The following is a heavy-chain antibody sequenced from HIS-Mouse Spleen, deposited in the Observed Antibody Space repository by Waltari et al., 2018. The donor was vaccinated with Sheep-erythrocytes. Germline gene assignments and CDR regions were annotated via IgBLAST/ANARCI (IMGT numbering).Heavy chain of an antibody. Sequence: EVQLVESGGGLVKPGGSLRLSCAASGFTFSNAWMGWVRQAPGKGLEGYGRIKRKTEVGKTDYAAPVKGRFTISRDDSKNTLYLQMNSLKTEDTAVYYCTTALNWLFDYWGQGTLVTVSS. D-gene: IGHD1-20*01. V-gene: IGHV3-15*01. CDR3: TTALNWLFDY. J-gene: IGHJ4*02. CDR1: GFTFSNAW. CDR2: IKRKTEVGKT.